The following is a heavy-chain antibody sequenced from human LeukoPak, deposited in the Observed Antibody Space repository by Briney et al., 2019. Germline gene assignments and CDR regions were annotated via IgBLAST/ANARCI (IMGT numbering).Heavy chain of an antibody. D-gene: IGHD2-15*01. CDR1: GGSISSYY. CDR3: AREGLYFDY. CDR2: IYYSGST. Sequence: SSETLSLTCAVSGGSISSYYWSWIRQPPGKGLEWIGYIYYSGSTNYNPSLKSRVTISVDTSKNQFSLKLSSVTAADTAVYYCAREGLYFDYWGQGTLVTVSS. J-gene: IGHJ4*02. V-gene: IGHV4-59*01.